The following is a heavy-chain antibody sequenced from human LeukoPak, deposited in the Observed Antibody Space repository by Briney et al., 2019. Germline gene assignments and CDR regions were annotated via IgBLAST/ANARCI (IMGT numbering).Heavy chain of an antibody. CDR2: IYHSGNT. V-gene: IGHV4-38-2*02. CDR1: DYSISSGYY. CDR3: ARATSGSTGVFDC. D-gene: IGHD1-26*01. J-gene: IGHJ4*02. Sequence: SETLSLTCTVSDYSISSGYYWGWIRQPPGEGLEWIGSIYHSGNTYYNPSLKSRVTVSVDTSKNQFSLKLRLVTAADTAVYYCARATSGSTGVFDCWGQGTLVTVSP.